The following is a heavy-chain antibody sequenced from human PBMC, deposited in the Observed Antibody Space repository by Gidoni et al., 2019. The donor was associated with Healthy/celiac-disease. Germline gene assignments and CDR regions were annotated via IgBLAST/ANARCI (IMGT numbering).Heavy chain of an antibody. V-gene: IGHV3-30*18. CDR2: ISYDGSNK. CDR1: GFTFSSYG. Sequence: QVQLVESGGGVVQPGRSLRLSCAASGFTFSSYGMHWVRQAPGKGLEWVAVISYDGSNKYYADSVKGRFTISRDNSKNTLYLQMNSLRAEDTAVYYCAKYIHRYGEHYFDYWGQGTLVTVSS. CDR3: AKYIHRYGEHYFDY. D-gene: IGHD4-17*01. J-gene: IGHJ4*02.